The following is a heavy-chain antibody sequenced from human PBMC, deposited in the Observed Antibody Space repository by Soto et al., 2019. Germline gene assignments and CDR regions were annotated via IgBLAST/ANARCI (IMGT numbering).Heavy chain of an antibody. CDR2: VSSGGTNT. V-gene: IGHV3-NL1*01. CDR3: AKDFERAAFDH. J-gene: IGHJ4*02. Sequence: RLSCAASGFTFSSFHMHWVRQSPGRGLEWVAMVSSGGTNTYYADSVKGRFVISRDNYGDIVYLELTGLAVDDTAVYFCAKDFERAAFDHWGQGTLVTVSS. D-gene: IGHD2-15*01. CDR1: GFTFSSFH.